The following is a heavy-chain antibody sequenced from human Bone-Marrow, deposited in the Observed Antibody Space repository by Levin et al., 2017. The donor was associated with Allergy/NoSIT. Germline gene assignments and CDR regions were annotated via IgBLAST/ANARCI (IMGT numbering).Heavy chain of an antibody. CDR2: IWHDGEGE. D-gene: IGHD4-17*01. CDR1: RFTFGDYA. Sequence: GGSLRLSCAASRFTFGDYAMHWVRQAPGEGLDWVAFIWHDGEGEYYAESVKGRFTISRDNSKNTLSLQMNNLRVEDTGIYYCASGGDYGDDYFDSWGQGTLVTVSS. V-gene: IGHV3-33*01. CDR3: ASGGDYGDDYFDS. J-gene: IGHJ4*02.